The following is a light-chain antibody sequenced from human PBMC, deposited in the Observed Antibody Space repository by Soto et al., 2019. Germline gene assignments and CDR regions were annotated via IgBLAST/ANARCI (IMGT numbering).Light chain of an antibody. CDR1: TGDIGDNKY. V-gene: IGLV2-14*01. J-gene: IGLJ3*02. Sequence: QSALTQPASVSGSPGQSITISCTGTTGDIGDNKYVSWYQQHPGKAPQLIIYEVYNRPSGVSNRFSVSKSGNTASLTISGLQAEDEADYYCSSYTPTTWVFGGGTKLTVL. CDR2: EVY. CDR3: SSYTPTTWV.